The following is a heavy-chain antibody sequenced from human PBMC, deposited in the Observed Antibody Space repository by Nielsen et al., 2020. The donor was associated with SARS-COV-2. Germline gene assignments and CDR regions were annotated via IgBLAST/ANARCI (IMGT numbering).Heavy chain of an antibody. CDR3: AKNLHDFWGGYRYRSYYFDY. CDR1: GFTFSSYA. V-gene: IGHV3-23*01. Sequence: GESLKISCAASGFTFSSYAMSWVRQAPGKGLEWVSAISGSGGSTYYADSVKGRFTISRDNSKNTLYLQMNSLRAEDTAVYYCAKNLHDFWGGYRYRSYYFDYWGQGTLVTVSS. J-gene: IGHJ4*02. D-gene: IGHD3-3*01. CDR2: ISGSGGST.